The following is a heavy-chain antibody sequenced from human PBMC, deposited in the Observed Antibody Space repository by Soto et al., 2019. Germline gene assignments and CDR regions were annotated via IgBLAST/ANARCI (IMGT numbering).Heavy chain of an antibody. J-gene: IGHJ4*02. CDR2: GHNSASS. V-gene: IGHV4-59*08. Sequence: QMLLQESGPGLVKPSETLSLTCTVPGDSITSNYWSWIRQSPGKGLEWMGSGHNSASSYYNPSLGSLVTISLHTAKNQFSLRLTSVTAADTAIYYSARLGFCSGARSRPDHWGQGTRVTVSS. CDR1: GDSITSNY. D-gene: IGHD2-15*01. CDR3: ARLGFCSGARSRPDH.